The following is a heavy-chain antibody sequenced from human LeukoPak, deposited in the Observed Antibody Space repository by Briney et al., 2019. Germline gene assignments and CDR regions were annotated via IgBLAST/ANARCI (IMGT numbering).Heavy chain of an antibody. D-gene: IGHD3-16*01. CDR1: GFTVSSYY. V-gene: IGHV3-23*01. CDR3: AKFSAVWGTFDY. Sequence: GGSLRLSCAASGFTVSSYYMSWVRQAPGKGLEWVSGIGGSGVATYYADSVKGRFTISRDNSKSTLYLQMNSLRAEDTAVYYCAKFSAVWGTFDYWGQGILVTVSS. CDR2: IGGSGVAT. J-gene: IGHJ4*02.